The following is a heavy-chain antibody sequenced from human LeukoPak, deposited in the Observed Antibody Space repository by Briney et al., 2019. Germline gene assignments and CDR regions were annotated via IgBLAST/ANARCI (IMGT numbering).Heavy chain of an antibody. D-gene: IGHD1/OR15-1a*01. Sequence: GGSLRLSCAASGFTFSRYWMHWVRQAPGKGLMWVSRISPDGSTTLYADSVKGRFTISRDNAKNTLYLQMNTLRVEDTAVYYCARDPSGSSTTSFDYWGQGTLVTVSS. CDR3: ARDPSGSSTTSFDY. V-gene: IGHV3-74*03. J-gene: IGHJ4*02. CDR1: GFTFSRYW. CDR2: ISPDGSTT.